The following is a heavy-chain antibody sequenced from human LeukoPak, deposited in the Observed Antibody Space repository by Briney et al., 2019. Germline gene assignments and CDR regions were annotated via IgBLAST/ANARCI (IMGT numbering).Heavy chain of an antibody. CDR2: IGPHSTFT. V-gene: IGHV1-2*02. D-gene: IGHD2/OR15-2a*01. CDR1: GFTFTDHY. J-gene: IGHJ4*02. Sequence: ASVKVSCKSSGFTFTDHYIHWVREGPGQGLEWMGYIGPHSTFTSSPQEFQGRVTMTRDASMSTAYMELTRLTSDDTAVYYCVREGEGPLSKDFDYWGQGTLVTVSS. CDR3: VREGEGPLSKDFDY.